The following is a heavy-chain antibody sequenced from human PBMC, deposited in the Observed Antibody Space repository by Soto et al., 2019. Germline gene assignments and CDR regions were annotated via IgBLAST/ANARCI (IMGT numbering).Heavy chain of an antibody. Sequence: SETLSLTCTVSGGSISSYYWSWIRQPPGKELEWIGYIYYTGSTNYNPSLKSRVTISVDTSKNQFSLKLTSVTAADSDVYYCAKSNYFDYWGQGTLVTVSS. J-gene: IGHJ4*02. V-gene: IGHV4-59*01. CDR3: AKSNYFDY. CDR2: IYYTGST. CDR1: GGSISSYY.